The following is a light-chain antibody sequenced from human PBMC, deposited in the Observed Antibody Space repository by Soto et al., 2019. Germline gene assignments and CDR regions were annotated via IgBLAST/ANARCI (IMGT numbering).Light chain of an antibody. CDR2: KAS. CDR3: QYWDDYSWT. CDR1: QSITDW. V-gene: IGKV1-5*03. J-gene: IGKJ1*01. Sequence: DIQMTQSPSTLSASVGDRVTITCRASQSITDWLAWYQQKPGKVPKFLIYKASNLEGGVPSRFSGSGSGTEFTLTISSVQPDDFATYYCQYWDDYSWTFGQGTKVVIK.